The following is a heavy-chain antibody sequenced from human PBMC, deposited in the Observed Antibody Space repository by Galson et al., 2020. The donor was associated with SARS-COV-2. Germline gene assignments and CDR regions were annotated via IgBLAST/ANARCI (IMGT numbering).Heavy chain of an antibody. V-gene: IGHV5-51*01. CDR3: ARLGGHCSGFRCYQGGFDY. CDR1: GYTFTKYW. J-gene: IGHJ4*02. Sequence: GESLKISCKGSGYTFTKYWIGWVRQMPGKGLEWMGIIYPGDSESRYSPSFEGQVTISTDNSITTAHLQWSSLEASDSAMYYCARLGGHCSGFRCYQGGFDYWGQGTLVSVSS. CDR2: IYPGDSES. D-gene: IGHD2-15*01.